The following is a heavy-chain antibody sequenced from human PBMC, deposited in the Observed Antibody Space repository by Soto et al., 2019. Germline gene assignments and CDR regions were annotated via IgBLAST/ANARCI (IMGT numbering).Heavy chain of an antibody. J-gene: IGHJ6*03. CDR3: AKYAHYMDV. Sequence: PSETLSLTCTVSGGSISSYYWSWIRQPPGKGLEWIGYIYYSGSTNYNPSLKSRVTISVDTSKNQFSLKLSSVTAADTAVYYCAKYAHYMDVWSKGTTVTVSS. D-gene: IGHD2-2*01. CDR2: IYYSGST. V-gene: IGHV4-59*08. CDR1: GGSISSYY.